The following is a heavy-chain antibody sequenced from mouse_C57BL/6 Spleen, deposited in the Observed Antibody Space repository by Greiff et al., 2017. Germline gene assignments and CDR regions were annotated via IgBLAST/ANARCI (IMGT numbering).Heavy chain of an antibody. CDR1: GYTFTSYW. D-gene: IGHD1-1*01. V-gene: IGHV1-69*01. J-gene: IGHJ2*01. CDR2: IDPSDSYT. CDR3: ARYATASSYGGYYFDY. Sequence: VQLQQPGAELVMPGASVKLSCKASGYTFTSYWMHWVKQRPGQGLEWIGEIDPSDSYTNYNQKFKGKSTLTVDKSSSTAYMQLSSLTSEDSAVYYGARYATASSYGGYYFDYWGQGTTLTVSS.